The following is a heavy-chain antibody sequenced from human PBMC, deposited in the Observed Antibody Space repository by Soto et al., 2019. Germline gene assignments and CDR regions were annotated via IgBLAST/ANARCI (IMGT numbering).Heavy chain of an antibody. V-gene: IGHV6-1*01. D-gene: IGHD4-4*01. CDR2: TYYRSKWYN. CDR1: GDSVSSNSAA. Sequence: SQTLSLTCAISGDSVSSNSAAWNWIRQSPSRGLEWLGRTYYRSKWYNDYAVSVKSRITINPETSKSQFSLHLLSVAPDGRAGNFCVRERGSSNSRCFDPCRQGALVTVSS. J-gene: IGHJ5*02. CDR3: VRERGSSNSRCFDP.